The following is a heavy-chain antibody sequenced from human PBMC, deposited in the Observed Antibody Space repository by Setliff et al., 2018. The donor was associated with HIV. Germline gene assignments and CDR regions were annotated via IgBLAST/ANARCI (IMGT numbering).Heavy chain of an antibody. V-gene: IGHV4-34*01. Sequence: PSETLSLTCAVYGGSFSGYYWSWIRQPPGKGLEWIGEINHSGSTNYNPSLKSRATISVDTSKNQFSLKLSSVTAADTAVFYCAREREAWSAYDSWGQGTLVTVSS. J-gene: IGHJ5*02. CDR3: AREREAWSAYDS. CDR1: GGSFSGYY. D-gene: IGHD3-3*01. CDR2: INHSGST.